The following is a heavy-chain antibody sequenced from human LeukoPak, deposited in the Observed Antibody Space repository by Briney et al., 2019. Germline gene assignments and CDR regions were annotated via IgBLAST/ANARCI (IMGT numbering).Heavy chain of an antibody. Sequence: TGGSLRLSCAASGFTFSDYGMHWVRQAPGKGLEWVAFIRYDGSKKYYADSVKGRFTISRDNSNNTLYLQMNSLRAEDTAVYYCAKDTREWELLVDYWGQGTLVTVSS. CDR1: GFTFSDYG. CDR2: IRYDGSKK. CDR3: AKDTREWELLVDY. V-gene: IGHV3-30*02. J-gene: IGHJ4*02. D-gene: IGHD1-26*01.